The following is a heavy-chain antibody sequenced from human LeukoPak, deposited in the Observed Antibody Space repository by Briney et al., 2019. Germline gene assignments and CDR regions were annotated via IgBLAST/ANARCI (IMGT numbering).Heavy chain of an antibody. D-gene: IGHD3-3*01. Sequence: PGRSLRLSCAASGFTFDDYAMSWVRQAPGKGLEWVSAISGSGGSTYYADSVKGRFTISRDNSKNTLYLQMNSLRAEDTAVYYCAKSGDYLEWLRFDYWGQGTLVTVSS. J-gene: IGHJ4*02. CDR3: AKSGDYLEWLRFDY. CDR1: GFTFDDYA. V-gene: IGHV3-23*01. CDR2: ISGSGGST.